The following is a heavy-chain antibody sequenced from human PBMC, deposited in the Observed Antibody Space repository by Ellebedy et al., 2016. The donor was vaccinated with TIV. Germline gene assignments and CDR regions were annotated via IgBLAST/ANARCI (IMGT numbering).Heavy chain of an antibody. J-gene: IGHJ4*02. CDR3: ARARETYGDYSFDY. V-gene: IGHV7-4-1*02. CDR2: INTKTGNP. D-gene: IGHD4-17*01. CDR1: GYTFTSYD. Sequence: AASVKVSCKASGYTFTSYDINWVRQAPGQGLEWMGWINTKTGNPTYAQGFTGRFVFSLDTSVSTAYLQISSLKAEDTAVYYCARARETYGDYSFDYWGQGTLVTVSS.